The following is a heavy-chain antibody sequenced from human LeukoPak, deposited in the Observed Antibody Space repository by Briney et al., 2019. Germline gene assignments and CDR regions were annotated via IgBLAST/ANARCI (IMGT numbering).Heavy chain of an antibody. V-gene: IGHV3-30*02. CDR2: IRNDGSNK. CDR1: GFIFSTHG. D-gene: IGHD6-13*01. J-gene: IGHJ4*02. CDR3: ATYSRNWSNFYY. Sequence: RECLRLSCAASGFIFSTHGMHWVRPAPGKGRGWLASIRNDGSNKYNADSVKGRFTISRDNSKNTLYLQMNSLRAEDTAVYYCATYSRNWSNFYYWGQGSLVAVSS.